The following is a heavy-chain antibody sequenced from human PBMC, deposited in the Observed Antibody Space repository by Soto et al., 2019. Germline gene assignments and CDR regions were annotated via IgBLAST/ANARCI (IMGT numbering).Heavy chain of an antibody. Sequence: PSETLSLTCTVSGGSISSSSYYWGWIRQPPGKGLEWIGSIYYSGSTYYNPSLKSRVTISVDTSKNQFSLKLSSVTAADTAVYGCAGHTPVVSTSGQWGQGTLVT. CDR2: IYYSGST. D-gene: IGHD2-15*01. V-gene: IGHV4-39*01. CDR3: AGHTPVVSTSGQ. CDR1: GGSISSSSYY. J-gene: IGHJ4*02.